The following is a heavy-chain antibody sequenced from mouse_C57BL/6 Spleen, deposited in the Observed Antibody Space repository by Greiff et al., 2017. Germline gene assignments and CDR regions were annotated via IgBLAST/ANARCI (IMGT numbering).Heavy chain of an antibody. D-gene: IGHD1-1*01. Sequence: DVMLVESGGGLVKPGGSLKLSCAASGFTFSDYGMHWVRQAPEKGLEWVAYISSGSSTIYYADTVKGRFTISRDNAKNTLFLQMTSLRSEDTAMYYCASPLITTVVATWYFDVWGTGTTVTVSS. CDR3: ASPLITTVVATWYFDV. CDR1: GFTFSDYG. CDR2: ISSGSSTI. V-gene: IGHV5-17*01. J-gene: IGHJ1*03.